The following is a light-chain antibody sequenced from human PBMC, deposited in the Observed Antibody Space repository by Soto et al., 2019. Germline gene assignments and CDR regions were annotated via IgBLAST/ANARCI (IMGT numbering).Light chain of an antibody. CDR1: QGISSY. Sequence: DIQLTQSPSFLSASVGDRVTITCRASQGISSYLAWYQQKPGEAPKLLIYAASSLYGGVPSRFRGSGSGTEFSLTISSLQPEDFATYYCQQLNGYPWFTFGGGTKVEIK. CDR3: QQLNGYPWFT. J-gene: IGKJ4*01. CDR2: AAS. V-gene: IGKV1-9*01.